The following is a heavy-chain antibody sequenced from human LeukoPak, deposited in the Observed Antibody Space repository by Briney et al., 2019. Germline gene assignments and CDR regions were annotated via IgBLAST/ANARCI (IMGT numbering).Heavy chain of an antibody. J-gene: IGHJ3*02. Sequence: GGSLRLSCTASGFTFSIYAMSWVRQAPGKGLEYVSTISDSGGETNYAVSVKGRFTVSRDNSKNTLFLQMNSLRAGDTAVYYCAKPKSDRWNYYAFDIWGLGTMVTVSS. CDR2: ISDSGGET. V-gene: IGHV3-23*01. CDR1: GFTFSIYA. D-gene: IGHD1-7*01. CDR3: AKPKSDRWNYYAFDI.